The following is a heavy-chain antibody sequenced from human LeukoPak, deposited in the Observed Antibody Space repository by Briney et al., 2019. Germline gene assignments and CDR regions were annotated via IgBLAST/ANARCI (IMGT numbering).Heavy chain of an antibody. D-gene: IGHD1-26*01. CDR2: IYTSGST. V-gene: IGHV4-61*02. CDR1: GGSISSGSYY. Sequence: PSETLSLTCTVSGGSISSGSYYWSWIRQPAGKGLEWIGRIYTSGSTNYNPSLKSRVTISVDTSKNQFSLKLSSVTAADTAVYYCARAVLGGSYFYYYYYYMDVWGKGTTVTISS. CDR3: ARAVLGGSYFYYYYYYMDV. J-gene: IGHJ6*03.